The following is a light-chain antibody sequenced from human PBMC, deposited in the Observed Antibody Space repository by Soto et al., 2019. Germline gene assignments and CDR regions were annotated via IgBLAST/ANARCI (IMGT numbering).Light chain of an antibody. V-gene: IGLV6-57*04. CDR2: EDN. CDR3: QTYDETNQWV. Sequence: NFMLTQPHSVSESPGKTVTIPCTRSSGSIGSNYVQWYQQRPGSGPSTLIYEDNRRPSGVPDRFSGSIDNSSNSASLTISGLKTEDEADYYCQTYDETNQWVFGGGTKLTVL. J-gene: IGLJ3*02. CDR1: SGSIGSNY.